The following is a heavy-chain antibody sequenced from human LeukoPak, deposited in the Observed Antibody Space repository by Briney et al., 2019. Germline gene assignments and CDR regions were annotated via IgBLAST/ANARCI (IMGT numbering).Heavy chain of an antibody. Sequence: ASVKVSCKASGGTFSSYAISWVRQAPGQGLEWMGGSIPMFGTANYAQKFQGRVTITADESTSTAYMELSSLRSEDTAVYYCAREVVPAAMTDTAMANLDYYGMDVSAKGPRSPSP. CDR1: GGTFSSYA. D-gene: IGHD2-2*01. CDR2: SIPMFGTA. V-gene: IGHV1-69*13. CDR3: AREVVPAAMTDTAMANLDYYGMDV. J-gene: IGHJ6*02.